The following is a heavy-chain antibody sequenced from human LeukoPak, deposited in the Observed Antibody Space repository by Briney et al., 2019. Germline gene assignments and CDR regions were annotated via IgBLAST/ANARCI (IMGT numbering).Heavy chain of an antibody. CDR2: IYSGGST. Sequence: PGGSLRLSCAASGFTVSSNYMSWVRQAPGKGLEWVSVIYSGGSTYYADSVKGRFTISRDNSKNTLYLQMNSLRAEDTAVYYCASMTYYYDSSGYQLIDYWGQGTLVTVSS. D-gene: IGHD3-22*01. J-gene: IGHJ4*02. CDR3: ASMTYYYDSSGYQLIDY. CDR1: GFTVSSNY. V-gene: IGHV3-66*01.